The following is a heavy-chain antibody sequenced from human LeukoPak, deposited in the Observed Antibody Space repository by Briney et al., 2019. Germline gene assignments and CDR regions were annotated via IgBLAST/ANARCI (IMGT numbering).Heavy chain of an antibody. V-gene: IGHV3-21*01. CDR3: ARDIVGLHFDY. D-gene: IGHD3-22*01. Sequence: GGSLRLSCAASGFTFSSYSMNWVRQAPGKGLEWVSSISSSSYIYYADSVKGRFTISRDNAKNSLYLQMNSLRAEGTAVYYCARDIVGLHFDYWGQGTLVTVSS. J-gene: IGHJ4*02. CDR2: ISSSSYI. CDR1: GFTFSSYS.